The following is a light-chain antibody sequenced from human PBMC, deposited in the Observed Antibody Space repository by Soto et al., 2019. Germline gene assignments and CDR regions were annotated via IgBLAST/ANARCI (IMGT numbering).Light chain of an antibody. V-gene: IGKV1-5*03. J-gene: IGKJ1*01. CDR3: QQYNSYPRT. Sequence: DIQMTQSPSTLSPSVGDRVTITCRASQPISSWLAWYQQKPGKAPKLLIYETSNLESGVPSRFSGSGSGTDFTLSISSLQPDDFATYYCQQYNSYPRTFGQGTKVE. CDR1: QPISSW. CDR2: ETS.